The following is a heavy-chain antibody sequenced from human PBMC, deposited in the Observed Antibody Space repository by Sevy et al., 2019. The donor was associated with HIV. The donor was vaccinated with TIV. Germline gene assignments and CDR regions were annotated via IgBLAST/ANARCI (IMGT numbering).Heavy chain of an antibody. CDR1: GGSISGTENY. J-gene: IGHJ3*02. CDR3: ARTRDSSGYWDGLDI. V-gene: IGHV4-39*02. CDR2: VYDKGVSYTPST. Sequence: SETLSLTCLVSGGSISGTENYWGWVRQTPEKGLEWIGSVYDKGVSYTPSTYYNPSFQSRVSISVDASNNHFSLRLTSVTAADSAVYYCARTRDSSGYWDGLDIWGQGTRVTVSS. D-gene: IGHD3-22*01.